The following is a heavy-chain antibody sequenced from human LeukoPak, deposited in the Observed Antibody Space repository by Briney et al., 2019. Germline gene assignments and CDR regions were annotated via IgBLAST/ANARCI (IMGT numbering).Heavy chain of an antibody. CDR2: TYYRSKWYN. Sequence: SQTLSLTCAISGDSVSSNSAAWNWIRQSPSRGLEWLGRTYYRSKWYNDYAVSVKSRITINPDTSKNQFSLQLNSVTPEDTAVYYCARDGKVVVVAATRHYYYYMDVWGKGTTVTVSS. V-gene: IGHV6-1*01. CDR1: GDSVSSNSAA. CDR3: ARDGKVVVVAATRHYYYYMDV. D-gene: IGHD2-15*01. J-gene: IGHJ6*03.